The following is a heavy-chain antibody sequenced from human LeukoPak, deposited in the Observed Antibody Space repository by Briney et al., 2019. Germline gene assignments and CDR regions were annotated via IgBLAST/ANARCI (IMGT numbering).Heavy chain of an antibody. V-gene: IGHV3-21*01. CDR2: ISSSSSYI. CDR1: GFTFSSYS. D-gene: IGHD2-2*01. CDR3: ARGPTYCSSTSCSFFS. J-gene: IGHJ5*02. Sequence: GGSLRLSCAASGFTFSSYSMNWVRQAPGKGLEWVSSISSSSSYIYYADSVKGRFTISRDNAKNSLYLQMNSLRAEDTAVYYCARGPTYCSSTSCSFFSWGQGTLVTVSS.